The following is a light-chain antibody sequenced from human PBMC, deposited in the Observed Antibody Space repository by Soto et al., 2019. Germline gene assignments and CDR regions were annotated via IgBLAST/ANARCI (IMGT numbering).Light chain of an antibody. CDR3: QQYNDWPPFT. CDR1: QTVSSN. CDR2: GAS. V-gene: IGKV3-15*01. J-gene: IGKJ3*01. Sequence: EIVMTQSPATLSVSPGERATLSCRASQTVSSNLAWYQQKPGQAPRLLICGASTRAPGIPARFSGSGSGTEFTLTISSLQSEDFAVYYCQQYNDWPPFTIGPGTRVEIK.